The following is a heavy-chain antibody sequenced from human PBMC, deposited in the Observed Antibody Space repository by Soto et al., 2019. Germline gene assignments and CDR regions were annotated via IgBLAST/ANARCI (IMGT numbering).Heavy chain of an antibody. D-gene: IGHD6-19*01. CDR3: AFSTGRLVRNYYYGMDV. J-gene: IGHJ6*02. CDR1: GDSVSSNSAA. Sequence: PSQTLSLTCAISGDSVSSNSAAWNWIRQSPSRGLEWLGRTYYRSKWYNDYAVSVKSRITINPDTSKNQFSLQLNSVTPEDTAVYYCAFSTGRLVRNYYYGMDVWGQGTTVTVSS. V-gene: IGHV6-1*01. CDR2: TYYRSKWYN.